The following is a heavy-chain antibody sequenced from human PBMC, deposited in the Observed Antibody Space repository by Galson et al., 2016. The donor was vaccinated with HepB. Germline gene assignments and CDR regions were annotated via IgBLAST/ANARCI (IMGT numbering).Heavy chain of an antibody. CDR1: GFSFNTYA. V-gene: IGHV3-30-3*01. D-gene: IGHD2-15*01. Sequence: LRLSCAASGFSFNTYAMHWVRQAPGKGLEWVALISYDENDKYYADSVKGRFTISRDNLKSTLYLEMNSLTTEDSALYYCARDWRYCSGGGRYFAGRSYLDSWGQATLVTVSS. CDR2: ISYDENDK. CDR3: ARDWRYCSGGGRYFAGRSYLDS. J-gene: IGHJ4*02.